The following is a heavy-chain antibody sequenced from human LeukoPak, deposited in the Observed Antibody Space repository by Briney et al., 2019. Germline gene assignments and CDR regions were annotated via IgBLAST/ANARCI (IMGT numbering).Heavy chain of an antibody. CDR3: AKGGSIAARYFYYYVDV. V-gene: IGHV3-23*01. J-gene: IGHJ6*03. CDR1: GFTFTSHA. Sequence: GGSLRLSCGASGFTFTSHAMNWVRQAPGKGLEWVSSISGAGTSTYYADSVKGRFTISRDNSKNTLHLQMNSLRAEDTAVYYCAKGGSIAARYFYYYVDVWGKGTTVTVSS. D-gene: IGHD6-6*01. CDR2: ISGAGTST.